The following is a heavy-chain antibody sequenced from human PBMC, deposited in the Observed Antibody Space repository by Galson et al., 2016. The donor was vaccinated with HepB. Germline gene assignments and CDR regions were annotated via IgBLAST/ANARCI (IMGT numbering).Heavy chain of an antibody. CDR3: ATNGPQLYFHWLNSFDY. J-gene: IGHJ4*02. CDR1: GFTSSTYA. D-gene: IGHD3-9*01. Sequence: SLRLSCAASGFTSSTYAMSWVRQAPGKGLEWVSAISATGSSTYYADSVKGRFTISKDNSKNTLYLQMNGLRTEDTAIYYCATNGPQLYFHWLNSFDYWGQGTLFTVSS. CDR2: ISATGSST. V-gene: IGHV3-23*01.